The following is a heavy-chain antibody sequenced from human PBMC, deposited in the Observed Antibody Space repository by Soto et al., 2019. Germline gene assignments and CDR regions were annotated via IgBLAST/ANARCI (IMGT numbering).Heavy chain of an antibody. V-gene: IGHV3-23*01. CDR1: GFTFSSYA. CDR3: EKDHYYDTSGYPSINWYFDL. J-gene: IGHJ2*01. Sequence: EVQLLESGGGLVQPGGSLRLSCAASGFTFSSYAMSWVRQAPGKGLEWVSAISGSGGSTHYADSVKGRFTISRDNSKNTLYLQMNSLRAEDTAVYYCEKDHYYDTSGYPSINWYFDLWGRGTLVTVSS. CDR2: ISGSGGST. D-gene: IGHD3-22*01.